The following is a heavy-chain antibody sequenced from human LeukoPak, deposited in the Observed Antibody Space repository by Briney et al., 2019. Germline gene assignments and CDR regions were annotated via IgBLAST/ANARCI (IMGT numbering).Heavy chain of an antibody. V-gene: IGHV1-18*01. CDR2: ISAYNGNT. Sequence: GASVKVSCKASGYTFTSYGISWVRQAPGQGPEWMGWISAYNGNTNYAQKLQGRVTMTTDTSTSTAYMELRSLRSDDTAVYYCARSDIPYSSSWLPGYYYYGMDVWGQGTTVTVSS. CDR3: ARSDIPYSSSWLPGYYYYGMDV. D-gene: IGHD6-13*01. J-gene: IGHJ6*02. CDR1: GYTFTSYG.